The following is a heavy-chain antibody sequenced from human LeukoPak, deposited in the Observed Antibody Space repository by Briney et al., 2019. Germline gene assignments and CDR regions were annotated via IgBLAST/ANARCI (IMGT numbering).Heavy chain of an antibody. CDR3: AKELMGFDY. V-gene: IGHV3-23*01. CDR1: GFTFSSYA. D-gene: IGHD2-8*01. CDR2: VSGTGLTT. J-gene: IGHJ4*02. Sequence: GGSLRLSCAASGFTFSSYAMSWVRQAPGKGLEWVSAVSGTGLTTYYADSVKGRFIVSRDNSKDTVYLQMNSLRGEDAAVYYCAKELMGFDYWGQGTLVTVSS.